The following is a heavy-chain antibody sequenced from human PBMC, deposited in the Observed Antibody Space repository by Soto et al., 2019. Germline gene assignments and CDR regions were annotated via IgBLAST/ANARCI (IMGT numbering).Heavy chain of an antibody. V-gene: IGHV2-5*02. CDR3: THTLRARFDP. J-gene: IGHJ5*02. Sequence: SGPTLVNPTQTLTLTCTFSGFSLSTSGVGVAWIRQPPGKALEWLGIIYWDDDKRYSPSLKNKLTITKDTSKNQVVLTMTNMDPVDTATYYCTHTLRARFDPWGQGTLVTVSS. CDR2: IYWDDDK. CDR1: GFSLSTSGVG.